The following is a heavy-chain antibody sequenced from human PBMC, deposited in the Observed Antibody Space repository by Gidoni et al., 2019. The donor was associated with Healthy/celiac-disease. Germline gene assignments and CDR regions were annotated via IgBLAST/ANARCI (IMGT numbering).Heavy chain of an antibody. CDR1: GYSISSGYY. CDR3: ASVGSGSYTGWFDP. V-gene: IGHV4-38-2*01. CDR2: IYHSGIT. J-gene: IGHJ5*02. D-gene: IGHD3-10*01. Sequence: QVQLQESGPGLVKPLETLSLTCAVSGYSISSGYYWGWIRQPPGKGLEWIGSIYHSGITYYNPSLKSRVTISVDTSKNQFSLKLSSVTAADTAVYYCASVGSGSYTGWFDPWGQGTLVTVSS.